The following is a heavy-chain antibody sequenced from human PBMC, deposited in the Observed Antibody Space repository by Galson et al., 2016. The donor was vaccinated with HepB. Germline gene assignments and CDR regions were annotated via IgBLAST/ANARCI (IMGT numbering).Heavy chain of an antibody. CDR3: AKDTPRSPAARFDS. V-gene: IGHV3-23*01. Sequence: SLRLSCAASGFAFSSYAMSWVRQAPGKGLEWVSSISYTHGSTSYADSVKGRFTIPRDNSKNAPYLQMSSLRPEDTAIYFCAKDTPRSPAARFDSWGQGTLVTVSS. J-gene: IGHJ4*02. CDR2: ISYTHGST. D-gene: IGHD2-2*01. CDR1: GFAFSSYA.